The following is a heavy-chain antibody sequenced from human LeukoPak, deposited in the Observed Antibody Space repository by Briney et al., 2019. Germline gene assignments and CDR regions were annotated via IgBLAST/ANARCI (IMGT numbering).Heavy chain of an antibody. CDR3: ARHIHLAEGDAFDI. CDR2: IYYSGST. Sequence: PSETLSLTCTDSGGSISSYYWSWIRQPPGKGLEWIGYIYYSGSTNYNPSLKCRVTISVDTSKNQFSLKLSSVTAADTAVYYCARHIHLAEGDAFDIWGQGTMVTVSS. CDR1: GGSISSYY. V-gene: IGHV4-59*08. J-gene: IGHJ3*02. D-gene: IGHD2-2*02.